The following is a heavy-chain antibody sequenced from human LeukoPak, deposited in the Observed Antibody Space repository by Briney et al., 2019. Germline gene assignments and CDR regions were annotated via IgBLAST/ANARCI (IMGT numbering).Heavy chain of an antibody. Sequence: GASVKVSCKASGYTFTSYGISWVRQAPGQGLEWMGWICAYNGNTNYAQKLQGRVTMTTDTSTSTAYMELRSLRSDDTAVYYCARDQGQLWKNYYYCYGMDVWGKGTTVTVSS. CDR2: ICAYNGNT. J-gene: IGHJ6*04. D-gene: IGHD5-18*01. CDR3: ARDQGQLWKNYYYCYGMDV. V-gene: IGHV1-18*04. CDR1: GYTFTSYG.